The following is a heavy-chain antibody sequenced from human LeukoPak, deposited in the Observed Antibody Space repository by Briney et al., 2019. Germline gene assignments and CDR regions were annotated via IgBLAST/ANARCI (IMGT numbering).Heavy chain of an antibody. CDR1: GYTFTSYG. CDR3: ARAKVFWSGSPF. J-gene: IGHJ4*02. CDR2: ISAYDGNT. V-gene: IGHV1-18*01. Sequence: GASVKVSCKASGYTFTSYGISWVRQAPGQGREWMGWISAYDGNTNYAQKLQGRVTITRNTSISTAYMELSSLRAEDTAVYYCARAKVFWSGSPFWGQGTLVTVSS. D-gene: IGHD3-3*01.